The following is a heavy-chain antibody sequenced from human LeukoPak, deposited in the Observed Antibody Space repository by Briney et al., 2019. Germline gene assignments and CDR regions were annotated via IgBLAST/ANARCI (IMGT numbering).Heavy chain of an antibody. CDR1: GFTFSSYS. Sequence: KAGGSLRLSCAASGFTFSSYSMNWVRQAPGKGLEWVSSISSSSSYIYYADSVKGRFTISRDNAKNSLYLQMNSLRAEDTAVYYCARAQGRDGYNRWGQGTLVTVSS. V-gene: IGHV3-21*01. CDR3: ARAQGRDGYNR. D-gene: IGHD5-24*01. CDR2: ISSSSSYI. J-gene: IGHJ5*02.